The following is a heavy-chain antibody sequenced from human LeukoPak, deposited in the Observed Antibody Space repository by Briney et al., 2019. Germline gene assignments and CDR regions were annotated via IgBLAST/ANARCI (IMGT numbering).Heavy chain of an antibody. CDR3: VRDSGSYRPIDY. V-gene: IGHV3-21*01. CDR2: ISSSGSYI. J-gene: IGHJ4*02. D-gene: IGHD1-26*01. CDR1: TFTFSSYN. Sequence: GGSLRLSCAASTFTFSSYNMNWVRQAPGKGLEWVSSISSSGSYIYYRDSVKGRFTISRVNAENSLYLEMNSLRVEDTAIYYCVRDSGSYRPIDYWGQGTLVTVSS.